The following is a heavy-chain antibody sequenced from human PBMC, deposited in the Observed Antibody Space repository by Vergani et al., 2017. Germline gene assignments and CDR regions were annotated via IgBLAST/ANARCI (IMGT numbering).Heavy chain of an antibody. J-gene: IGHJ5*02. CDR2: IYYSGST. Sequence: QLQLQESGPGLVKPSATLSLTCSVSGASIRSSNYYWGWIRQPPGKGLEWIESIYYSGSTYYNPSLKSRVTISVDTSKNQFSLKLSSVTAAETAVYFCARHSTVEWLVKLGWIDPWGQRILVTVSS. D-gene: IGHD6-19*01. CDR3: ARHSTVEWLVKLGWIDP. CDR1: GASIRSSNYY. V-gene: IGHV4-39*01.